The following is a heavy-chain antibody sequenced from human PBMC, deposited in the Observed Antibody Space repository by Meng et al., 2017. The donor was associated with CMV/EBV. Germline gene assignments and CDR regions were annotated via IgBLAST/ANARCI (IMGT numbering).Heavy chain of an antibody. CDR3: ATSPPGAILYYFDY. J-gene: IGHJ4*02. CDR2: INAYNGNT. Sequence: KASGYTFTSCSISWVRQAQGQGIELMGWINAYNGNTNYEKKLQGRVTMTTDTSTSTAYMELRSLRSDDTAVYYCATSPPGAILYYFDYWGQGTLVTVSS. V-gene: IGHV1-18*01. CDR1: GYTFTSCS. D-gene: IGHD3-10*01.